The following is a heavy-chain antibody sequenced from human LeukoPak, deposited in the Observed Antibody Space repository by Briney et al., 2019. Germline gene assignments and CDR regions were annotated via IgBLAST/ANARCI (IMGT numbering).Heavy chain of an antibody. CDR1: GFTFSSYG. Sequence: PGGSLRLSCAASGFTFSSYGMHWVRQAPGKGLEWVAVISYDGSNKYYADSVKGRFTISRDNSKNTLYLQMNSLRAEDTAVYYCAKGGYYDSSGYSYFDYWGQGTLVTVSS. J-gene: IGHJ4*02. V-gene: IGHV3-30*18. CDR2: ISYDGSNK. CDR3: AKGGYYDSSGYSYFDY. D-gene: IGHD3-22*01.